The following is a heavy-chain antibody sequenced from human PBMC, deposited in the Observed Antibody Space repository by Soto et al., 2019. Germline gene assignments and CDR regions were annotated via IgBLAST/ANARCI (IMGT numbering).Heavy chain of an antibody. CDR3: APRAPSYTSSFYYGMDC. CDR1: GGTFSSYA. Sequence: ASVKVSCNASGGTFSSYAISWVRQAPGQGLEWMGGIIPIFGTANYAQKVQGRVTITADESTRTAYMELSSLRSEDTAVYYGAPRAPSYTSSFYYGMDCWGQGNTV. D-gene: IGHD6-6*01. V-gene: IGHV1-69*13. J-gene: IGHJ6*02. CDR2: IIPIFGTA.